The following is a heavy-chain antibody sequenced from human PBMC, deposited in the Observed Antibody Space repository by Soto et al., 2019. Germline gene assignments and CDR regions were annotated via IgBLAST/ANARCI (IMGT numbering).Heavy chain of an antibody. Sequence: QVQLVESGGGLVKPGGSLRLSCAASGFTFTDYYMSWIRQAPGRGLEWLSYISSRSSYTNYADSVKGRFTISRDNAKNSLYLEMNSLRVEDTAVYYCARDQRGYNYGFRFAQWGQGILVTVSS. J-gene: IGHJ4*02. CDR1: GFTFTDYY. V-gene: IGHV3-11*05. CDR2: ISSRSSYT. D-gene: IGHD5-18*01. CDR3: ARDQRGYNYGFRFAQ.